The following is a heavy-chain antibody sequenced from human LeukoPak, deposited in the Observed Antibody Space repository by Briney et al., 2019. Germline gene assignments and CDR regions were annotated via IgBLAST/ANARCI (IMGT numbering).Heavy chain of an antibody. V-gene: IGHV3-23*01. CDR3: AELGITMIGGV. J-gene: IGHJ6*04. CDR2: ISGSGGSA. D-gene: IGHD3-10*02. CDR1: GFTFSSYA. Sequence: GGSLRLSCAASGFTFSSYAMSWVRQAPGKGLEWVSAISGSGGSAYYADSVKGRFTISRDNAKNSLYLQMNSPRAEDTAVYYCAELGITMIGGVWGKGTTVTISS.